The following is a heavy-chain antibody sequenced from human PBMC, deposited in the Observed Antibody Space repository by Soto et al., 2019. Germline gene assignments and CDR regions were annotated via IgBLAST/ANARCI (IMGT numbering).Heavy chain of an antibody. Sequence: ASVKVSCKASGYTFTSYYMHWVRQAPGQGLEWMGIINPSGGSTSYAQKFQGRATMTRDTSTSTVYMELSSLRSEDTAVYYCARELYGSGSQPRTAAQYYYYYYGMDVWGQGTTVTVSS. J-gene: IGHJ6*02. CDR3: ARELYGSGSQPRTAAQYYYYYYGMDV. V-gene: IGHV1-46*01. CDR1: GYTFTSYY. D-gene: IGHD3-10*01. CDR2: INPSGGST.